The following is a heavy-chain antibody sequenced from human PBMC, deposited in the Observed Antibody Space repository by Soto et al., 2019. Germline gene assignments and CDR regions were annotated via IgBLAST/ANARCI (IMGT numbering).Heavy chain of an antibody. CDR2: INAGYGNT. Sequence: QVHLVQSGAEVRKPGASVKVSCKASGYTFSSYAMHWVRQAPGQRREWMGWINAGYGNTKSSQKFQDRVTISRDTSASTAYMELTSLRSEDTAVYCCARDTGDGTFDFWGQGTLVTVSS. D-gene: IGHD7-27*01. CDR3: ARDTGDGTFDF. CDR1: GYTFSSYA. J-gene: IGHJ4*02. V-gene: IGHV1-3*01.